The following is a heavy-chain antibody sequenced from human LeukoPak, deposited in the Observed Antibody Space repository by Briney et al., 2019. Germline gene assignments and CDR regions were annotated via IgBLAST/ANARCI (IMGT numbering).Heavy chain of an antibody. CDR3: AADYDSSGTPYSFDY. D-gene: IGHD3-22*01. CDR1: GGTFSSYA. CDR2: IIPILGIA. Sequence: ASVKVSCKASGGTFSSYAISWARQAPGQGLEWMGRIIPILGIANYAQKFQGRVTITADKSTSTAYMELSSLRSEDTAVYYCAADYDSSGTPYSFDYWGQGALVAVSS. V-gene: IGHV1-69*04. J-gene: IGHJ4*02.